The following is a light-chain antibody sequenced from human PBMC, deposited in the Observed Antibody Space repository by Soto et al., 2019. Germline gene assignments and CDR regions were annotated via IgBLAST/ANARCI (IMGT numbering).Light chain of an antibody. CDR1: SSDVGAYNL. CDR3: SSFTNSNTLV. CDR2: EVS. J-gene: IGLJ2*01. Sequence: QSALTQPASVSGSPGQSITISCTGTSSDVGAYNLVSWYQQHPGKAPKLMIFEVSNRPSGVSNRFSGSKSGNTASLTISGLQAEDEADYYCSSFTNSNTLVFGGGTKLTVL. V-gene: IGLV2-14*01.